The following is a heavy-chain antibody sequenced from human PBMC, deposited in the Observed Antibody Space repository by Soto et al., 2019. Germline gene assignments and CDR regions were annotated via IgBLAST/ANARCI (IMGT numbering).Heavy chain of an antibody. J-gene: IGHJ6*02. Sequence: QVRLVESGGGVVQPGRSLRLSCAASGFSFSSYGMHWVRQAPGKGLEWVAVIWHDGSKKYYADSVKGRLIISRDNSKNTLYVQINSLRAEDTVVYFCARGSIVVAEYGMDVLGQGTTVTVS. CDR3: ARGSIVVAEYGMDV. CDR2: IWHDGSKK. D-gene: IGHD2-15*01. CDR1: GFSFSSYG. V-gene: IGHV3-33*01.